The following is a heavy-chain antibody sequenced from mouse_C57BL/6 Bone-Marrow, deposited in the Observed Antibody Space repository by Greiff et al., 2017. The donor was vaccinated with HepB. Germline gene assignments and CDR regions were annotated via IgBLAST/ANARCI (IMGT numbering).Heavy chain of an antibody. J-gene: IGHJ3*01. CDR3: ARSRGYDGAWFAY. V-gene: IGHV1-81*01. D-gene: IGHD2-2*01. CDR2: IYPRSGNT. CDR1: GYTFTSYG. Sequence: VQLQESGAELARPGASVKLSCKASGYTFTSYGISWVKQRTGQGLEWIGEIYPRSGNTYYNEKFKGKATLTADKSSSTAYMELRSLTSEDSAVYFCARSRGYDGAWFAYWGQGTLVTVSA.